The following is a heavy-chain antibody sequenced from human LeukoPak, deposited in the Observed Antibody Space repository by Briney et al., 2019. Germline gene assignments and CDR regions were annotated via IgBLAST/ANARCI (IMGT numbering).Heavy chain of an antibody. Sequence: SVKVSCKASGGTFSSYTISWVRQAPGQGLEWMGRIIPILGIANYAQKFQGRITITADKSTSTAYMELSSLRSEDTAVYYCARGTAAIRGNAFDIWGQGTMVTVSS. J-gene: IGHJ3*02. D-gene: IGHD2-2*02. CDR2: IIPILGIA. CDR1: GGTFSSYT. CDR3: ARGTAAIRGNAFDI. V-gene: IGHV1-69*02.